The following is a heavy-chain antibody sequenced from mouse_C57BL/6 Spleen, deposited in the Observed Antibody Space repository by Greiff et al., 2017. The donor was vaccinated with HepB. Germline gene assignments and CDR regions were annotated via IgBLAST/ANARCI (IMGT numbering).Heavy chain of an antibody. V-gene: IGHV1-81*01. CDR3: AKEAGKDFDY. D-gene: IGHD4-1*01. J-gene: IGHJ2*01. CDR2: IYPRSGNT. CDR1: GYTFTSYG. Sequence: QVQLKESGAELARPGASVKLSCKASGYTFTSYGISWVKQRTGQGLEWIGEIYPRSGNTYYNEKFKGKATLTADKSSSTAYMELRSLTSEDSAVYFCAKEAGKDFDYWGQGTTLTVSS.